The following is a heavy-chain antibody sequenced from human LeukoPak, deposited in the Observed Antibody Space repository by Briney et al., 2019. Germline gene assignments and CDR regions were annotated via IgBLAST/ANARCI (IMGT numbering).Heavy chain of an antibody. CDR3: ARQSCSSTSCPHRTVFDI. CDR1: GGSISNYY. D-gene: IGHD2-2*01. V-gene: IGHV4-4*09. Sequence: PSETLSLTCTVSGGSISNYYWSWIRQPPGKGLEWIGYIYTSGSTNYNPSLKSRVTISVDMSKNQFSLKLSSVTAADTAVYYCARQSCSSTSCPHRTVFDIWGQGTMVTVSS. CDR2: IYTSGST. J-gene: IGHJ3*02.